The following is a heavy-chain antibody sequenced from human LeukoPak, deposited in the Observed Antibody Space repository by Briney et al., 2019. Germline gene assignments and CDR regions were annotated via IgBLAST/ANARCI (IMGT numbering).Heavy chain of an antibody. CDR2: IYYSGST. CDR3: AGTIAVAGTSFPYFDY. CDR1: GGSVSSTSYY. D-gene: IGHD6-19*01. V-gene: IGHV4-39*01. J-gene: IGHJ4*02. Sequence: SETLSLTCTVPGGSVSSTSYYWGWIRQPPGMGLEWIGSIYYSGSTFYNPSLKSRVTISADKSKNQFSLKLSSVTATDTAVYYCAGTIAVAGTSFPYFDYWGQGTLVTVSS.